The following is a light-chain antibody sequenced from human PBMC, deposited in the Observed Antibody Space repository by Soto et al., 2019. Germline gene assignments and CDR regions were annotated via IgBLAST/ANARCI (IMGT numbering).Light chain of an antibody. Sequence: EIVLTQSPATLSLSPGERVTLSCRASQSIGRYLAWYQHKPGQAPRLLIYDASNRATGIPARFSGSGSGTDFTLTSSSQEPEFFADYYRQQHANWLTFGGGTKVEIK. V-gene: IGKV3-11*01. CDR2: DAS. CDR1: QSIGRY. J-gene: IGKJ4*01. CDR3: QQHANWLT.